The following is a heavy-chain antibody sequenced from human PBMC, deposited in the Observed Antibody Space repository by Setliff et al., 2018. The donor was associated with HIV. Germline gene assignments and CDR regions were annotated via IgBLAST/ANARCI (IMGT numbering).Heavy chain of an antibody. Sequence: RASVKVSCKASGYNFTSHDINWVRQAPGQGLEWMGGIIPIFGTVKYAQKFQGRVTITADGTTSTAYMEVVRLRSEDTAVYYCARGGTNGAPGYYYMDVWGKGTTVTVSS. J-gene: IGHJ6*03. CDR1: GYNFTSHD. CDR3: ARGGTNGAPGYYYMDV. D-gene: IGHD2-8*01. V-gene: IGHV1-69*13. CDR2: IIPIFGTV.